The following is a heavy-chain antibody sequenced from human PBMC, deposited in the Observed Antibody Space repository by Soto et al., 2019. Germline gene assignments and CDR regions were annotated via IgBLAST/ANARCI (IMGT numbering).Heavy chain of an antibody. Sequence: PGGSLRLSCAASGFTSSNSWMHWVRQVPGKGLVWISNINTDGSMTAYADSVKGRFTISRDNAKNTVYLQVNSLRAEDTAVYYSVNNCGGGTCYQNWGQGTLVTVSS. D-gene: IGHD2-21*01. V-gene: IGHV3-74*01. J-gene: IGHJ4*02. CDR1: GFTSSNSW. CDR2: INTDGSMT. CDR3: VNNCGGGTCYQN.